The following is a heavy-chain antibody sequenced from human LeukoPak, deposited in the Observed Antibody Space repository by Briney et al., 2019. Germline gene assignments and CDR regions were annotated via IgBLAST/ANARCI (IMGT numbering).Heavy chain of an antibody. Sequence: GGSLRLSCAASGFTFSSYAMKWIRQAPGKGLEWVSGISGSGNRTYYADSVKGRFTISRDNSKNTLYLEMNSLRAEDTAVYYCARDYYYDSSGYWDYYFDYWGQGTLVSVSS. J-gene: IGHJ4*02. CDR3: ARDYYYDSSGYWDYYFDY. D-gene: IGHD3-22*01. CDR1: GFTFSSYA. V-gene: IGHV3-23*01. CDR2: ISGSGNRT.